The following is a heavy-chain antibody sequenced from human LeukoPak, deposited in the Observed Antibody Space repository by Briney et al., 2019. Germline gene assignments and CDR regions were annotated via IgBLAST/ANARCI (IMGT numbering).Heavy chain of an antibody. D-gene: IGHD2-2*01. CDR1: GGSISSYY. CDR3: ARAGIVVVPAAPPARRYYYYGMDV. CDR2: IYYSGST. V-gene: IGHV4-59*01. J-gene: IGHJ6*04. Sequence: SETLSLTCTVSGGSISSYYWSWIRQPPGKGLEWIGYIYYSGSTNYNPSLKSRVTISVDTSKNQFSLKLSSVTAADTAVYYCARAGIVVVPAAPPARRYYYYGMDVWGKGTSVTVSS.